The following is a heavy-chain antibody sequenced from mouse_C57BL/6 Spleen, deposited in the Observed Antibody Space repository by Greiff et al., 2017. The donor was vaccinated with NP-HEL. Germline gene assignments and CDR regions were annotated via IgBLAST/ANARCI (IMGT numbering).Heavy chain of an antibody. D-gene: IGHD2-1*01. Sequence: LVESGAELVRPGASVTLSCKASGYTFTDYEMHWVKQTPVHGLEWIGAIDPETGGTAYNQKFKGKAILTADKSSSTAYMELRSLTSEDSAVYYCTRSAIYYGNYGWFAYWGQGTLVTVSA. V-gene: IGHV1-15*01. J-gene: IGHJ3*01. CDR1: GYTFTDYE. CDR2: IDPETGGT. CDR3: TRSAIYYGNYGWFAY.